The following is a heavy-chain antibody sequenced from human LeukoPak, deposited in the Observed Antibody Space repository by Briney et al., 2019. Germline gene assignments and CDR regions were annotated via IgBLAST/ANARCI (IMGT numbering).Heavy chain of an antibody. J-gene: IGHJ4*02. CDR2: INPNSGGT. D-gene: IGHD3-22*01. V-gene: IGHV1-2*02. Sequence: ASVKVSCKASGGTFSSYAISWVRQAPGQGLEWMGWINPNSGGTNYAQKFQGRVTMTRDTSISTAYMELSRLRSDDTAVYYCARLLGTYYYDSSGYSYWGQGTLVTVSS. CDR1: GGTFSSYA. CDR3: ARLLGTYYYDSSGYSY.